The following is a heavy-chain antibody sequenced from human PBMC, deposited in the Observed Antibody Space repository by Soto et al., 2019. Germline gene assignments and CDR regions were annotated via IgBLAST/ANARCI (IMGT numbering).Heavy chain of an antibody. CDR1: GFTFSSYA. CDR2: ISSSGSTI. V-gene: IGHV3-48*01. J-gene: IGHJ4*02. Sequence: GGSLRLSCAASGFTFSSYAMSWVRQAPGKGLEWVSYISSSGSTIYYADSVKGRFTISRDSSTNTLFLQMNNLRAEDTAVYYCARGDPFAFWGQGTLVSVPS. CDR3: ARGDPFAF.